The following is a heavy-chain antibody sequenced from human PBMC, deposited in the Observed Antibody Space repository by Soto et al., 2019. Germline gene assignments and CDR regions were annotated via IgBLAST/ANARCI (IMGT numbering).Heavy chain of an antibody. J-gene: IGHJ6*03. CDR1: GGSFSGYY. V-gene: IGHV4-34*01. CDR3: ARGLIVVVPVSMLHYYYYSTDF. D-gene: IGHD2-2*01. CDR2: INHSGST. Sequence: SETLSLTCAVYGGSFSGYYWSWIRQPPGKGLEWIGEINHSGSTNYNPSLKSRVTISVDTSKNQFSLKLSSVTAADTAVYYCARGLIVVVPVSMLHYYYYSTDFPGTAITVT.